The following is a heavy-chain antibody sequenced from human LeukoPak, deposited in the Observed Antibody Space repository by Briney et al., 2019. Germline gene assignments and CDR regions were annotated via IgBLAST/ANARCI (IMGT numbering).Heavy chain of an antibody. CDR3: ARGRMVRGVIMTRSNFDP. D-gene: IGHD3-10*01. J-gene: IGHJ5*02. V-gene: IGHV1-46*01. CDR1: GYTFTSYY. Sequence: ASVKVSCKASGYTFTSYYMHWVRQAPGQGLEWMGIINPSGGSTSYAQKFQGRVTMTRDMSTSTVYMELSGLRSEDTAVYYCARGRMVRGVIMTRSNFDPWGQGTLVTVSS. CDR2: INPSGGST.